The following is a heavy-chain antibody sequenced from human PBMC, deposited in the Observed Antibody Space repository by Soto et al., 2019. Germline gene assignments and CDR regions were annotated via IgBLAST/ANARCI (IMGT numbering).Heavy chain of an antibody. V-gene: IGHV1-69*06. D-gene: IGHD2-2*01. Sequence: SVKVSCKASGGTFSSYAISWVRQAPGQGLEWMGGIIPIFGTANYAQKFQGRVTITADKSTSTAYMELSSLRSEDTAVYYCASAPTPEYCSSTSCYGGWFDPWGQGTLVTVSS. CDR1: GGTFSSYA. CDR3: ASAPTPEYCSSTSCYGGWFDP. CDR2: IIPIFGTA. J-gene: IGHJ5*02.